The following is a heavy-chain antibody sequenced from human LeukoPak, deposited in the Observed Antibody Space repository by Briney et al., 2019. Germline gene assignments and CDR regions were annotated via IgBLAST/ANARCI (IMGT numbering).Heavy chain of an antibody. CDR1: GYTFTSYY. V-gene: IGHV1-46*01. CDR3: ARGLGYCSSSSCYKASGYYYMDV. CDR2: INPSGGST. Sequence: ASVKVSCKASGYTFTSYYMHWVRQAPGQGLEWMGIINPSGGSTSYAQKFQGRVTMTRDTSTSTVYMELSSLRSEDTAMYYCARGLGYCSSSSCYKASGYYYMDVWGKGTTVTVSS. D-gene: IGHD2-2*02. J-gene: IGHJ6*03.